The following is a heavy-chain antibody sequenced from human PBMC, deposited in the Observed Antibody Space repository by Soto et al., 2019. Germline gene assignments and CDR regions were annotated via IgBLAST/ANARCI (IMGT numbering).Heavy chain of an antibody. V-gene: IGHV1-69*13. CDR1: GGPFSSYA. Sequence: SVNLYFKTYGGPFSSYAISWVRQAPGQGLEWIGGIIPIFGTSNYSQKFQGRVTITADESTSTAYMELSSLRSEDTAVYYCARGEGAFAIWGQGTMVTVS. J-gene: IGHJ3*02. CDR3: ARGEGAFAI. CDR2: IIPIFGTS.